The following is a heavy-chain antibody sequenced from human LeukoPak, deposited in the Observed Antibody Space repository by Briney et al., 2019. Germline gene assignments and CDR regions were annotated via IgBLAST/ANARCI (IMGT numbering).Heavy chain of an antibody. V-gene: IGHV3-23*01. CDR2: ISGSDGST. CDR3: AKVDAYSNYPYYFDY. CDR1: GFTFSSYA. D-gene: IGHD4-11*01. J-gene: IGHJ4*02. Sequence: GGSLRLSCAASGFTFSSYAMSWVRQAPGKGLEWVSAISGSDGSTYYADSVKGRFTISRDNSKNTLYLQMNSLRAEDTAVYYCAKVDAYSNYPYYFDYWGQGTLVTVSS.